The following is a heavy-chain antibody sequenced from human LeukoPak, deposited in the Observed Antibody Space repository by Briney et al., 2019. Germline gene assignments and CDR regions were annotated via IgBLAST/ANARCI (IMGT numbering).Heavy chain of an antibody. V-gene: IGHV3-30*01. J-gene: IGHJ4*02. CDR1: GFAFSSHV. Sequence: GGSLRLSCAASGFAFSSHVLHWVRQAPGKGLEWLAVISYDADRKYYADSVKGRFTISRNDSGNTLYLQMDSLRTEDTGVYFCARISLEYQLSSPFDYWGQGTLVAVSS. CDR2: ISYDADRK. CDR3: ARISLEYQLSSPFDY. D-gene: IGHD3-3*01.